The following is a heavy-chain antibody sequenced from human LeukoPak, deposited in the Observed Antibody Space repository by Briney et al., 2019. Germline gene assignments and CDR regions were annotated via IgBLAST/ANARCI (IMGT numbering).Heavy chain of an antibody. CDR2: ISGSGGST. J-gene: IGHJ3*02. Sequence: GGSLRLSCAASGFTFSGYAMSWVRQAPGKGLEWVSAISGSGGSTYYADSVKGRFTISRDNSKNTLYLQMNSLRAEDTAVYYCAKDPVASPDAFDIWGQGTMVTVSS. CDR1: GFTFSGYA. V-gene: IGHV3-23*01. D-gene: IGHD2-2*01. CDR3: AKDPVASPDAFDI.